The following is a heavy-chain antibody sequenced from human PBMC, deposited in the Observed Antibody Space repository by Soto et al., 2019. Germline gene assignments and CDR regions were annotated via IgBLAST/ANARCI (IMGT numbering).Heavy chain of an antibody. CDR1: GFSLKTSGVG. D-gene: IGHD3-10*01. CDR2: IYWDDDK. Sequence: SGPTLVNPTQTLTLTCTFSGFSLKTSGVGVGWIRQPPGKALEWLALIYWDDDKRYSPSLKSRLTITKYTSRNQVVLTMTNMEPVDTATYYCAHMVRRWFGEFPCHDVFDFWGQGTMVTVSS. CDR3: AHMVRRWFGEFPCHDVFDF. V-gene: IGHV2-5*02. J-gene: IGHJ3*01.